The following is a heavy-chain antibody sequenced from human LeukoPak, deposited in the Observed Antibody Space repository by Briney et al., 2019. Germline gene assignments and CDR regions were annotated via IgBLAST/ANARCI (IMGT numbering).Heavy chain of an antibody. V-gene: IGHV4-38-2*01. Sequence: SSETLSLTCAVSGYSISSGYYWGWIRQPPGKGLEWIGSIYHSGSTYDNPSLKSRVTISVDTSKNQFSLKLSSVTAADTAVYYCASQRGNQFDPWGQGTLVTVSS. CDR3: ASQRGNQFDP. CDR1: GYSISSGYY. CDR2: IYHSGST. D-gene: IGHD1-14*01. J-gene: IGHJ5*02.